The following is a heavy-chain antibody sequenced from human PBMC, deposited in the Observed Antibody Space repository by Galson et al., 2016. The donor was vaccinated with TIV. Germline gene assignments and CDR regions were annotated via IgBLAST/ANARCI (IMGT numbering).Heavy chain of an antibody. Sequence: SVKVSCKASGDTFSNYAISWVRQAPGQGLEWMGRIIPILNIANYAQEFQGRVTITADESTSTVYMELNSMRSDDTAVYNCARGPAENYWGQGTLVTVSS. CDR3: ARGPAENY. CDR2: IIPILNIA. CDR1: GDTFSNYA. V-gene: IGHV1-69*04. J-gene: IGHJ4*02.